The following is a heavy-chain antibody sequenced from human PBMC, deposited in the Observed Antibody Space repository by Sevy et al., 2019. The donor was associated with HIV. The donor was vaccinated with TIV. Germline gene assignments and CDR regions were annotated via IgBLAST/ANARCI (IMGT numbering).Heavy chain of an antibody. J-gene: IGHJ4*02. CDR1: GFTFSSYE. V-gene: IGHV3-48*03. CDR2: ISSSGSTI. D-gene: IGHD3-10*01. CDR3: ARDVSYYGSGSYFLFDY. Sequence: GGSQRLSCAASGFTFSSYEMNWVRQAPGKGLEWVSYISSSGSTIYYADSVKGRFTISRDNAKNSLYLQMNSLRAEDTAAYYCARDVSYYGSGSYFLFDYWGQGTLVTVSS.